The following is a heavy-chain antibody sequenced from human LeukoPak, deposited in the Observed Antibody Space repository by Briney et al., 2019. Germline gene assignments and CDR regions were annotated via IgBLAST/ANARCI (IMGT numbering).Heavy chain of an antibody. CDR2: ISGSGGST. J-gene: IGHJ4*02. CDR3: AKGITHYDTSGYYPYYFDY. Sequence: GGSLRLSCAASRFTFSTYAMSWVRQAAGKGLEWVSSISGSGGSTYHADSVKGRFTIYRDNSKKTLYLQMNSLRDEDTAVYYCAKGITHYDTSGYYPYYFDYWGQGTLVTVSS. CDR1: RFTFSTYA. V-gene: IGHV3-23*01. D-gene: IGHD3-22*01.